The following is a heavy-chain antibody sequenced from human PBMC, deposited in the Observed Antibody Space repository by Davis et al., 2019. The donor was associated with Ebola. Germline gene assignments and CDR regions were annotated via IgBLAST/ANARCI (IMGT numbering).Heavy chain of an antibody. CDR1: GGSVGSDY. CDR3: ARDTPDDYGDYGPFGY. D-gene: IGHD4-17*01. V-gene: IGHV4-59*02. Sequence: SETLSLTCSVSGGSVGSDYWSWIRQPPGEGLEWIGYIFSSGSTEYNPPLRSRVTISVDTSKNQFSLKLSSVTAADTAVYYCARDTPDDYGDYGPFGYWGQGTLVTVSS. CDR2: IFSSGST. J-gene: IGHJ4*02.